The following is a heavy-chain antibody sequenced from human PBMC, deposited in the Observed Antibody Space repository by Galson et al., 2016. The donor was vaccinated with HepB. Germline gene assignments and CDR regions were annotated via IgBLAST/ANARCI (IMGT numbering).Heavy chain of an antibody. Sequence: SLRLSCAASGFTFDDYAMHWVRQAPGKGLEWVSGISWNSGSIGYADSVKGRFTISRDNAKNSLYLQMNSLRAEDTAFYYCAKSASSSWYSAGDSWGQGILVTVSS. D-gene: IGHD6-13*01. CDR1: GFTFDDYA. J-gene: IGHJ4*02. CDR2: ISWNSGSI. V-gene: IGHV3-9*01. CDR3: AKSASSSWYSAGDS.